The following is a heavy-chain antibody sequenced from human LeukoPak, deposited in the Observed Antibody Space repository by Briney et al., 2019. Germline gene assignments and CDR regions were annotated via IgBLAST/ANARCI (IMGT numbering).Heavy chain of an antibody. D-gene: IGHD6-13*01. CDR3: VRFRGYSSSWYGPKAFDY. CDR2: INWNGGST. CDR1: GFTFDDYG. V-gene: IGHV3-20*04. Sequence: PGGSLRLSCAASGFTFDDYGMSWVRQAPGKGLEWVSGINWNGGSTGYADSVKGQFAISRDNAKNSLYLQMNSLRAEDTALYYCVRFRGYSSSWYGPKAFDYWGQGTLVTVSS. J-gene: IGHJ4*02.